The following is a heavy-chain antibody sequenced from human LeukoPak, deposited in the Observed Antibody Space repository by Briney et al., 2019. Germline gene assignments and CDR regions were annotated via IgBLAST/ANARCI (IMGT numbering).Heavy chain of an antibody. Sequence: PSQTLSLTCTVSGGSISSGNYDWTWIRQPAGKGLEWIGRIPTSGSTNYNPSLKSRVTISLDTSMNQFFLRLTSVAAADTAVYYCAKASGYDSSFDYWGQGTLVTVSS. CDR3: AKASGYDSSFDY. CDR2: IPTSGST. V-gene: IGHV4-61*02. D-gene: IGHD5-12*01. CDR1: GGSISSGNYD. J-gene: IGHJ4*02.